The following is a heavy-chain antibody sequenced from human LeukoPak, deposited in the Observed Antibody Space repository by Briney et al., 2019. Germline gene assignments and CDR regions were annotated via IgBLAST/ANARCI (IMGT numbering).Heavy chain of an antibody. Sequence: GGSLRLSCAASGFTFSSYWMHWVRQAPGKGLVWVSRINNDGSSTSYADSVQGRFTISRDNAKNTLYLQMNSLRAEDTALYCCARVARGDYYYYYMDVWGKGTTVTVSS. CDR1: GFTFSSYW. D-gene: IGHD3-10*01. V-gene: IGHV3-74*01. CDR2: INNDGSST. CDR3: ARVARGDYYYYYMDV. J-gene: IGHJ6*03.